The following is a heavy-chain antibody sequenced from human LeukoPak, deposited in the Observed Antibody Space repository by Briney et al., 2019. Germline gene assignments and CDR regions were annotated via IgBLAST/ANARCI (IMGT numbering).Heavy chain of an antibody. D-gene: IGHD4-17*01. CDR1: GGSSSGYY. J-gene: IGHJ4*02. CDR2: INHSGST. CDR3: ARGGAYGCLDY. Sequence: SETLSLTCAVYGGSSSGYYWSWIRQPPGKGLEWIGEINHSGSTNYNPSLKSRVTISVDTSKNQFSLKLSSVTAADTAVHYCARGGAYGCLDYWGQGTLVTVSS. V-gene: IGHV4-34*01.